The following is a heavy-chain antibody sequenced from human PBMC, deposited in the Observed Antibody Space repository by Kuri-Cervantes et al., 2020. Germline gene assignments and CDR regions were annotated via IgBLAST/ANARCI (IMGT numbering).Heavy chain of an antibody. D-gene: IGHD2-15*01. CDR2: INPNSGGT. J-gene: IGHJ4*02. CDR3: ASAHLIISLLKN. V-gene: IGHV1-2*02. Sequence: ASVKVSCKASGYTFTGYYMHWVQQAPGQGLEWMGWINPNSGGTNYAQKFQGRVTMTRDTSISTAYMGLSRLRSDDTAVYYCASAHLIISLLKNWGQGTLVTSPQ. CDR1: GYTFTGYY.